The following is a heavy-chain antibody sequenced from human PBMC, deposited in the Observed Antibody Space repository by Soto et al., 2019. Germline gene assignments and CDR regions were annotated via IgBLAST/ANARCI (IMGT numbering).Heavy chain of an antibody. CDR2: ISGGGGST. CDR3: ANGFIVVVTVLRPDDAFDV. D-gene: IGHD2-21*02. CDR1: GFTFGNYG. Sequence: EVQLLESGGGLVQPGGSLRLSCAASGFTFGNYGMNWVRQAPGKGLEWVSGISGGGGSTYYADSVKGRFTISRDPSKNTVFLEMNSLRADDTTVYYCANGFIVVVTVLRPDDAFDVWGQGTLVTVSS. V-gene: IGHV3-23*01. J-gene: IGHJ3*01.